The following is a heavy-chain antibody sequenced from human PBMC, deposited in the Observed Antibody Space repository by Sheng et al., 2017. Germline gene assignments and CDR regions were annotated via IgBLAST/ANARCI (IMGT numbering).Heavy chain of an antibody. V-gene: IGHV1-69*13. D-gene: IGHD1-26*01. CDR1: GGTFSSYA. CDR2: IIPIFGTA. CDR3: ARSTPPIVGATSGVRWFDP. Sequence: QVQLVQSGAEVKKPGSSVKVSCKASGGTFSSYAISWVRQAPGQGLEWMGGIIPIFGTANYAQKFQGRVTITADESTSTAYMELSSLRSEDTAVYYCARSTPPIVGATSGVRWFDPWGQGTLVTVSS. J-gene: IGHJ5*02.